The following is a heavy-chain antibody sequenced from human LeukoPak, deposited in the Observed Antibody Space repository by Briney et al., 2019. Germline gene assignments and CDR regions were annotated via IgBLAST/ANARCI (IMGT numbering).Heavy chain of an antibody. D-gene: IGHD1-26*01. CDR3: AKHNGGGVVSYVAPGPPDYFDH. CDR2: INHSGST. CDR1: GGSFSGYY. Sequence: PSETLSLTCAVYGGSFSGYYWSWIRQPPGKGLEWIGEINHSGSTNYNPSLKSRVTISLDTSTKQLSLKLSSVTVADTATYYCAKHNGGGVVSYVAPGPPDYFDHWGQGALVIVSS. J-gene: IGHJ4*02. V-gene: IGHV4-34*01.